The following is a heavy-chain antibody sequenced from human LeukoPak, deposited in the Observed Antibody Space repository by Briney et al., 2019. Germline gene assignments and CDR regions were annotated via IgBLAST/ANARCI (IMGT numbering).Heavy chain of an antibody. D-gene: IGHD6-19*01. V-gene: IGHV3-21*01. CDR2: ISSSSSYI. J-gene: IGHJ4*02. CDR3: ARDRAVAGLIDY. CDR1: GFTFSSYS. Sequence: GGSLRLSCAASGFTFSSYSMNWVRQAPGKGLEWVSSISSSSSYIYYADSVKGRFTISRDDAKNSLYLQMNSLRAEDTAVYYCARDRAVAGLIDYWGQGTLVTVSS.